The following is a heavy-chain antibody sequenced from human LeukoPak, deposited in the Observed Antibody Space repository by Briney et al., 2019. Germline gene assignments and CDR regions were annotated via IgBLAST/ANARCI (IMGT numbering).Heavy chain of an antibody. CDR1: GFTFSSYA. Sequence: GGSLRLSCAASGFTFSSYAMSWVRQAPGKGLEWVSAISGSGGSTYNADSVKGRFTISRDNSKNTLYLQMSSLRAEDTAVYYCANEPGETGNYWGQGTLVTVSS. D-gene: IGHD3-10*01. J-gene: IGHJ4*02. CDR3: ANEPGETGNY. V-gene: IGHV3-23*01. CDR2: ISGSGGST.